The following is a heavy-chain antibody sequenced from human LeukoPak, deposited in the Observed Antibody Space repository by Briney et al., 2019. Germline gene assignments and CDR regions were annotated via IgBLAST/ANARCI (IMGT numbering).Heavy chain of an antibody. CDR1: CFTFSCYA. V-gene: IGHV3-23*01. Sequence: GGSLRLSCAASCFTFSCYAMSWVRPAPEERLEWVSASSGGGGTTYYADSVKGRFTISRDNSKNTLYLQMNSLRAEDTGVYYCARDWGYCSSTSCHVFDYWGQGTLVTVSS. J-gene: IGHJ4*02. D-gene: IGHD2-2*01. CDR3: ARDWGYCSSTSCHVFDY. CDR2: SSGGGGTT.